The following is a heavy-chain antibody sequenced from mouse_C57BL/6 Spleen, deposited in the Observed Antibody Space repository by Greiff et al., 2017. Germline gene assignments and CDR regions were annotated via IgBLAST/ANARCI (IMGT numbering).Heavy chain of an antibody. CDR3: AGQLRLPSMDY. CDR2: IYPGDGDT. J-gene: IGHJ4*01. Sequence: QVTLKESGPELVKPGASVKISCKASGYAFSSSWMNWVKKRPGKGLEWIGRIYPGDGDTNYNGKFKGKATLTADKSSSTAYMQLSSLTSEDSAVYFCAGQLRLPSMDYWGQGTSVTVSS. D-gene: IGHD3-2*02. CDR1: GYAFSSSW. V-gene: IGHV1-82*01.